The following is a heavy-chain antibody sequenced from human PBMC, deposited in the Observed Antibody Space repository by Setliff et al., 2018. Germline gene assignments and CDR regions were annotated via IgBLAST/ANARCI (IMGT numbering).Heavy chain of an antibody. D-gene: IGHD3-22*01. CDR2: INPSSGRT. Sequence: ASVKVSCKASGYTFTSHYMHWVRQAPGLGLEWMGTINPSSGRTSYAQKFQGRVTMTRDTSTSTVYMDMSSLRSEDTAVYYCARDVFPYHYEGAFDIWGQGTMVPVSS. J-gene: IGHJ3*02. CDR1: GYTFTSHY. CDR3: ARDVFPYHYEGAFDI. V-gene: IGHV1-46*01.